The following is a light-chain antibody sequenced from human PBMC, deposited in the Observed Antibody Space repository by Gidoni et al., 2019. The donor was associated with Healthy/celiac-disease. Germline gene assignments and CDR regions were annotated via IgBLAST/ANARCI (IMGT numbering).Light chain of an antibody. Sequence: EIVLTQSPATLSLSPGERATLSCRASQSVSSYLAWYQQKPGQAPRLLIYDASNRATGIPARFSGSGSGTDFTLTISSLEPEDFAFYYCQQRSNWPPTWTFXQXTKVEIK. V-gene: IGKV3-11*01. CDR2: DAS. CDR1: QSVSSY. J-gene: IGKJ1*01. CDR3: QQRSNWPPTWT.